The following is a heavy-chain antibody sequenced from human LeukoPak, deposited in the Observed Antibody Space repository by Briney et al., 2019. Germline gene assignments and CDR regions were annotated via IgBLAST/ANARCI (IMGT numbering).Heavy chain of an antibody. CDR3: ARDGCGGSCLDY. Sequence: LSETLSLTCTVSGGSISSYYWSWIRQPPGKGLEWIGYIYYSGSTNYNPSLKSRVSISVDTSKNQFSLKLSSVTAADTAVYYCARDGCGGSCLDYWGQGTLVTVSS. CDR2: IYYSGST. V-gene: IGHV4-59*01. D-gene: IGHD2-15*01. J-gene: IGHJ4*02. CDR1: GGSISSYY.